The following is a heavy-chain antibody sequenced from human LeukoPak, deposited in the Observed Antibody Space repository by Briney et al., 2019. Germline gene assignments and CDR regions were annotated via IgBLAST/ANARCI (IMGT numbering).Heavy chain of an antibody. CDR2: ISGSGGST. J-gene: IGHJ4*02. CDR1: GFTFSSYA. CDR3: AKDQRRVGAFPLDY. D-gene: IGHD1-26*01. V-gene: IGHV3-23*01. Sequence: PGGSLRLSCAASGFTFSSYAMSWVRQAPGKGLEWVSAISGSGGSTYYVDSVKGRFTISRDNSKNTLYLQMNSLRAEDTAVYYCAKDQRRVGAFPLDYWGQGTLVTVSS.